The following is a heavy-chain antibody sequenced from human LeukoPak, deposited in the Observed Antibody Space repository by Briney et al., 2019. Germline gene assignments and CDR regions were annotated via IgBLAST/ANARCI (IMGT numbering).Heavy chain of an antibody. Sequence: GGSLRLSCAASGCTFSSYSMNWVRQAPGKGLEWVSSISSSSSYIYYADSVKGRFTISRDNAKNSLYLQMNSLRAEDTAVYYCARGIGYYGMDVWGQGPRSPSP. V-gene: IGHV3-21*01. D-gene: IGHD2-15*01. CDR1: GCTFSSYS. J-gene: IGHJ6*02. CDR3: ARGIGYYGMDV. CDR2: ISSSSSYI.